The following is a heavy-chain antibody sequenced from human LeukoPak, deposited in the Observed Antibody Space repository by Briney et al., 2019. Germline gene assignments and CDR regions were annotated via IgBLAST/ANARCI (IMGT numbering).Heavy chain of an antibody. J-gene: IGHJ5*02. V-gene: IGHV3-21*01. CDR3: ARGGKWSPRDRFDP. D-gene: IGHD2-8*01. CDR2: ISSSSSYI. Sequence: GGSLRLSCAASGFTFSSYSMNWVRHAPGKGLELVSSISSSSSYIYYADSVKGRFTISRDNAKNSLYLQMNSLRAEDTAVYYCARGGKWSPRDRFDPWGQGTLVTVSS. CDR1: GFTFSSYS.